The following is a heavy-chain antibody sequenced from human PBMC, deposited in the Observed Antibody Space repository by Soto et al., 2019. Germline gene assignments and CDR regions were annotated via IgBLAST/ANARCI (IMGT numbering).Heavy chain of an antibody. CDR2: IAGDGSGI. Sequence: PGGSLRLSCAASGFTFSNYRMHWVRQAPGKGLVWVSRIAGDGSGITYADSVKGRFTIARDNAKNTLYLQMNSLRAEDTALYYCARVYPGNXDYWGQGTLVTVSS. D-gene: IGHD6-13*01. J-gene: IGHJ4*02. V-gene: IGHV3-74*01. CDR3: ARVYPGNXDY. CDR1: GFTFSNYR.